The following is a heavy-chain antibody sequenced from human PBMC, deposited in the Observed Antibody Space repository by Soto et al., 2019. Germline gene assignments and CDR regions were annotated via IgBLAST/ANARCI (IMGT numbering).Heavy chain of an antibody. J-gene: IGHJ3*02. CDR1: GGTFSSYA. D-gene: IGHD3-9*01. Sequence: AASVKVSCKASGGTFSSYAISWVRQAPGQGLEWMGGIIPIFGTANYAQKFQGRVTITADESTSTAYMELSSLRSEDTAVYYCATLYYDILTGDPDDAFDIWGQGTMVTVSS. CDR3: ATLYYDILTGDPDDAFDI. CDR2: IIPIFGTA. V-gene: IGHV1-69*13.